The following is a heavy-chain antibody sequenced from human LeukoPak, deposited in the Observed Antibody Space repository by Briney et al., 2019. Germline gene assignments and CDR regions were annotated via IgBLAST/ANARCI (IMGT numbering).Heavy chain of an antibody. CDR3: ARARYPENFDL. J-gene: IGHJ2*01. CDR2: IYSSGST. Sequence: SETLSLTCVVSGGSISSSTYYWGWIRRPPGKGLEWIGSIYSSGSTFYNPSLKSRVTISVDTSKNQFSLKLSSVTAADTAVYYCARARYPENFDLWGRGTLVTVSS. D-gene: IGHD1-26*01. V-gene: IGHV4-39*07. CDR1: GGSISSSTYY.